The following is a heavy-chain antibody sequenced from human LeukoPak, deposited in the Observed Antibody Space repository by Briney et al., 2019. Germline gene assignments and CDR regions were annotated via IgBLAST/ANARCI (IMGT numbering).Heavy chain of an antibody. Sequence: SETLSLTCAVYGGSFSGYYWSWIRQPPGKGLEWIGEINHSGSTNYNPSLKSRVTISVDTSKNQFSLKLSSVTAADTAVYYCARGRHSSGYYYRYGFQHWGQGTLVTVSS. V-gene: IGHV4-34*01. CDR3: ARGRHSSGYYYRYGFQH. CDR2: INHSGST. J-gene: IGHJ1*01. CDR1: GGSFSGYY. D-gene: IGHD3-22*01.